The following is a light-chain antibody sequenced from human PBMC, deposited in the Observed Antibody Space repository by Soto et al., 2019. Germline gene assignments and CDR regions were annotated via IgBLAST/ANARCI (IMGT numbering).Light chain of an antibody. CDR1: QGISSY. CDR3: QQLNSYPLT. J-gene: IGKJ4*01. CDR2: AAS. V-gene: IGKV1-9*01. Sequence: DIHLTQSPSFLSASLGDRVTITCRASQGISSYLAWYQQKPGKAPKLLIYAASTLQSGVPSRFSGSGSGTEFTLTISSLQPEDFATYYCQQLNSYPLTFGGGTKVDI.